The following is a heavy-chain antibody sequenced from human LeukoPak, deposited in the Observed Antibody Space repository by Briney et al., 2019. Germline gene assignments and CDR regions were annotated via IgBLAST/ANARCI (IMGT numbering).Heavy chain of an antibody. D-gene: IGHD3-10*01. V-gene: IGHV3-21*01. CDR1: GFTFSSYS. CDR2: IRSSSSYI. CDR3: ARASYGSGVVDY. J-gene: IGHJ4*02. Sequence: GGSLRLSCAASGFTFSSYSMNWVRQAPGKGLEWVSSIRSSSSYIYYADSVKGRFTISRDNPKNSLYLQLNSLRAEDTAVYSCARASYGSGVVDYWGQGTLATVSS.